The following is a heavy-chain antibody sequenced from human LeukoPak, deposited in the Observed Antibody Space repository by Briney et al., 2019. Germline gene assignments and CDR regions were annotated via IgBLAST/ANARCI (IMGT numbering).Heavy chain of an antibody. Sequence: GGSLRLSCAASGFPFSSYGMHWVRQAPGKGLEWVAVIWYDGSNKYYADSVKGRFTISRENSKTTLYLQMNSLRAEDTAVYYCARDLYYGSGSYSPLGYWGQGTLVTVSS. D-gene: IGHD3-10*01. CDR1: GFPFSSYG. CDR3: ARDLYYGSGSYSPLGY. CDR2: IWYDGSNK. V-gene: IGHV3-33*01. J-gene: IGHJ4*02.